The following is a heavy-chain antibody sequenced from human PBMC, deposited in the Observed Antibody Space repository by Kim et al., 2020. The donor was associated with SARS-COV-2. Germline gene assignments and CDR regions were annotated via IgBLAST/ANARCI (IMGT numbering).Heavy chain of an antibody. J-gene: IGHJ4*02. CDR1: GYTFTSYG. V-gene: IGHV1-18*01. D-gene: IGHD3-3*01. CDR2: ISAYNGIT. Sequence: ASVKVSCKASGYTFTSYGISWVRQAPGQGLEWMGWISAYNGITNYAQKLQGRVTMTTDTSTSTAYMELRSLRSDDTAVYYCARVFQSRVAVDYWGQGTLVTVSS. CDR3: ARVFQSRVAVDY.